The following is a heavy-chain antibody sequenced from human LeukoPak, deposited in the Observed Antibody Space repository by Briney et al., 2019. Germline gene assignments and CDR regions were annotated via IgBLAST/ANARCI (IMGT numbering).Heavy chain of an antibody. Sequence: SETLSLTCTVSGGSISSGSYYWSWIRQPAGKGREWIGRIYTSGSTNYNPSLKSRVTISVDTSKNQFSLKLSSVTAADTAVYYYARVTRSPPNYYYYYMDVWGKGTTVTVSS. CDR1: GGSISSGSYY. CDR3: ARVTRSPPNYYYYYMDV. V-gene: IGHV4-61*02. CDR2: IYTSGST. J-gene: IGHJ6*03.